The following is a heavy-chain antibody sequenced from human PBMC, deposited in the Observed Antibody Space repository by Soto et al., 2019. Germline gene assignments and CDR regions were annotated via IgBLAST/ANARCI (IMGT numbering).Heavy chain of an antibody. Sequence: EVQLVESGGGLVKPGGSLRLSCAASGFTFSSYSMNWVRQAPGKGLEWVSSISSSSSYIYYADSVKGRFTISRDNAKNSLYLQMNSLRAEDTAVYYCAARQDSSSWYGVYYGMDVW. CDR3: AARQDSSSWYGVYYGMDV. D-gene: IGHD6-13*01. J-gene: IGHJ6*01. CDR1: GFTFSSYS. CDR2: ISSSSSYI. V-gene: IGHV3-21*01.